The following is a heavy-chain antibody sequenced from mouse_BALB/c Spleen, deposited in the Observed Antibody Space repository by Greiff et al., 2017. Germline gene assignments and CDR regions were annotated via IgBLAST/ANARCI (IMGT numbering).Heavy chain of an antibody. V-gene: IGHV3-2*02. CDR3: ARLDTYYGNYYAMDY. Sequence: EVKLQESGPGLVKPSQSLSLTCTVTGYSITSDYAWNWIRQFPGNKLEWMGYISYSGSTSYNPSLKSRISITRDTSKNQFFLQLNSVTTEDTATYYCARLDTYYGNYYAMDYWGQGTSVTVSS. CDR2: ISYSGST. CDR1: GYSITSDYA. D-gene: IGHD2-10*01. J-gene: IGHJ4*01.